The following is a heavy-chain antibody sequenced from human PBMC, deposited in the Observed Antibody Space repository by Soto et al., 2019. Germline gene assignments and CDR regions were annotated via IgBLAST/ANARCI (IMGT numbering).Heavy chain of an antibody. J-gene: IGHJ4*02. D-gene: IGHD6-13*01. Sequence: SETLSLTCTVSGGSISSSSYYWGWIRQPPGKGLEWIGSIYYSGSTYYNPSLKSRVTISVDTSKNQFSLKLSSVTAADTAVYYCARLGEGSSWYGPALWGQGTLVTVSS. CDR2: IYYSGST. V-gene: IGHV4-39*01. CDR3: ARLGEGSSWYGPAL. CDR1: GGSISSSSYY.